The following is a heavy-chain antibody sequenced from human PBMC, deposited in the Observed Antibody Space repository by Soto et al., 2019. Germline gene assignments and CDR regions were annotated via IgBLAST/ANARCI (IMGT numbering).Heavy chain of an antibody. CDR2: ISSSGSTI. Sequence: PGGSLRLSCAASGFTFSSFAMNWVRQAPGKGLEWVSYISSSGSTIYYADSVKGRFTISRDNAKNSLYLQMNSLRAEDTAVYYCARTMVRGVMTLQHYYYMDVWGKGTTVTVSS. CDR1: GFTFSSFA. J-gene: IGHJ6*03. V-gene: IGHV3-48*04. CDR3: ARTMVRGVMTLQHYYYMDV. D-gene: IGHD3-10*01.